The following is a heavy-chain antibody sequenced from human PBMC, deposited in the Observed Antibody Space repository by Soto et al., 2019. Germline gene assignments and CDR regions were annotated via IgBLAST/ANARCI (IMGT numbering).Heavy chain of an antibody. CDR3: ATVGTTGTGYYFDY. CDR1: GGTFSSYA. CDR2: FDPEDGET. Sequence: ASVKVSCKASGGTFSSYAISWVRQAPGQGLEWMGGFDPEDGETIYAQKFQGRVTMTEDTSTDTAYMELSSLRSEDTAVYYCATVGTTGTGYYFDYWGQGTLVTVSS. J-gene: IGHJ4*02. V-gene: IGHV1-24*01. D-gene: IGHD1-1*01.